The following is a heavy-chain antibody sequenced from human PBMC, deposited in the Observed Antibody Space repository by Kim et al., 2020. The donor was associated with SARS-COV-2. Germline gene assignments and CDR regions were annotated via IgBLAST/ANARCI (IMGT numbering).Heavy chain of an antibody. CDR3: AREGLPVAATRWDFDY. Sequence: GRFTISRDNAKNTLYLQMSSLRAEDTARYYCAREGLPVAATRWDFDYWGQGTLVTVSS. D-gene: IGHD6-19*01. J-gene: IGHJ4*02. V-gene: IGHV3-11*06.